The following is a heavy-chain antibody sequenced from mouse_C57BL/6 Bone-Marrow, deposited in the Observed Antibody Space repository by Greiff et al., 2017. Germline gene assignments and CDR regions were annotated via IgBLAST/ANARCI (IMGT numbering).Heavy chain of an antibody. CDR1: GYAFTNYL. CDR2: INPGSGGT. Sequence: VQLQQSGAELVRPGTSVKVSCKASGYAFTNYLIEWVKQRPGQGLEWIGVINPGSGGTNYNEKFKGKATLTADKSSSTAYMQLSSLTSEDSAVYFCARKGLLWYLDYGGQGTTLTVSS. CDR3: ARKGLLWYLDY. D-gene: IGHD2-1*01. J-gene: IGHJ2*01. V-gene: IGHV1-54*01.